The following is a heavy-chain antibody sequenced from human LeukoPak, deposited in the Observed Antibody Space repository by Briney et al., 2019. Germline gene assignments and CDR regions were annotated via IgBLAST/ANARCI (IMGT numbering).Heavy chain of an antibody. V-gene: IGHV5-51*01. D-gene: IGHD2-15*01. J-gene: IGHJ4*02. Sequence: GESLKISCKGSGYSFTSYWIGWVRQMPGKGLEWMGIIYPGDSDTRYSPSFQGQVTISADKSISTAYLQWSSLKASDTAMYYCARRPLGYCSGCSCYPYYFDYWGQGTLVTVSS. CDR2: IYPGDSDT. CDR3: ARRPLGYCSGCSCYPYYFDY. CDR1: GYSFTSYW.